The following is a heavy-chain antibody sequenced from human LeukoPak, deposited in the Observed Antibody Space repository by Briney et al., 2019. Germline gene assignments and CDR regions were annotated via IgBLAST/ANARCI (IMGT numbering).Heavy chain of an antibody. CDR1: GFTFSSYV. CDR3: ARAKSPAGPSARRYYYYMDV. V-gene: IGHV3-74*01. CDR2: INSDGSSA. Sequence: GGSLRLSCAASGFTFSSYVMHWVRQAPGKGLVWVSRINSDGSSASYADSVKGRFTISRDNAKNTLYLQMNSLRAEDTAVYYCARAKSPAGPSARRYYYYMDVWGKGTTVTISS. J-gene: IGHJ6*03. D-gene: IGHD2-2*01.